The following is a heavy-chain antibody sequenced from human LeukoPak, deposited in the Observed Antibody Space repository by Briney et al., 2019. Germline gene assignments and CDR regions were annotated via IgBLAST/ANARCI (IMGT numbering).Heavy chain of an antibody. D-gene: IGHD2-2*01. V-gene: IGHV7-4-1*02. CDR3: ATYCSSTSCLSRGGLLFDY. CDR2: INTNTGNP. J-gene: IGHJ4*02. Sequence: ASVTVSCKASGYTFTSYAMNWVRQAPGQGLEWMGWINTNTGNPTYAQGFTGRFVFSLDTSVSTAYLQISSLKAEDTAVYYCATYCSSTSCLSRGGLLFDYWGQGTLVTVSS. CDR1: GYTFTSYA.